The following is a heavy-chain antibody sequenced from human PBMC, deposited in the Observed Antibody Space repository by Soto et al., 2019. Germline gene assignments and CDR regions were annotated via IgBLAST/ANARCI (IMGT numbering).Heavy chain of an antibody. D-gene: IGHD3-10*01. Sequence: SETLSLTCIVSGGSITRRSSYWAWIRQPPGKGLEWVGTFYDGNTYHNPSLRSRITIAVDTSKNQFSLKLNSVAAADTAFYYCATTRGLAVGGSFDYWGQGMLVTV. CDR3: ATTRGLAVGGSFDY. V-gene: IGHV4-39*01. CDR2: FYDGNT. CDR1: GGSITRRSSY. J-gene: IGHJ4*02.